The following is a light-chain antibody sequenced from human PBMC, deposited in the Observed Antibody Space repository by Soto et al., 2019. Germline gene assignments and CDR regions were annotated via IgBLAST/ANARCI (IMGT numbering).Light chain of an antibody. J-gene: IGLJ2*01. V-gene: IGLV2-14*01. CDR2: AVS. Sequence: QSALTQPASVSGSPGQSITISCTGTSRDVGSYDYVSWFQQHPGKAPKLIIYAVSNRPSGVSSRFSGAKSGNTASLTISGRQAVDEAEYYCTSFTTTAALFGGGTKVTVL. CDR1: SRDVGSYDY. CDR3: TSFTTTAAL.